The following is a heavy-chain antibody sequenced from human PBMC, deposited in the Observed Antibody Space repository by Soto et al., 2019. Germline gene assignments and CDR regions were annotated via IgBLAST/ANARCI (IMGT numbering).Heavy chain of an antibody. CDR1: GGTFSSYA. CDR2: IIPIFGTA. Sequence: ASVKVSCKASGGTFSSYAISWVRQAPGQGLEWMGGIIPIFGTANYAQKFQGRVTITADESTSTAYMELSSLRSEDTAVYYCARVSDYYDSSGYLSFDYWGQGTLVTVSS. V-gene: IGHV1-69*13. CDR3: ARVSDYYDSSGYLSFDY. J-gene: IGHJ4*02. D-gene: IGHD3-22*01.